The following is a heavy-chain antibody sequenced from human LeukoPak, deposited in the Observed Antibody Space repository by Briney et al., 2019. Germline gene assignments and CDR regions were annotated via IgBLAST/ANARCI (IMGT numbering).Heavy chain of an antibody. J-gene: IGHJ2*01. CDR1: GFTFDDYA. D-gene: IGHD4-17*01. Sequence: PGGSLRLSCAASGFTFDDYAMHWVRQVPGKGLEWVSGISWNSGIIGYADSVKGRFTISRDNAKNSLYLQMDSLRADDTALYYCAKDGGTVTTYWYFDLWGRGTLVTVSS. CDR3: AKDGGTVTTYWYFDL. CDR2: ISWNSGII. V-gene: IGHV3-9*01.